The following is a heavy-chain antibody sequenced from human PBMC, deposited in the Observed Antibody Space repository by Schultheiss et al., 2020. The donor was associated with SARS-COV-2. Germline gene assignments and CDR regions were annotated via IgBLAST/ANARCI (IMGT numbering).Heavy chain of an antibody. CDR1: GFIFNSYG. Sequence: GGSLRLSCAASGFIFNSYGMHWVRQAPGKGLEWVAIIYFDGSNTYYADSVKGRFTISRDNSKNTLYLQMNSLRAEDTAVYYCAKAYYYDSSGWGGDYWGQGTLVTVSS. V-gene: IGHV3-33*06. D-gene: IGHD3-22*01. CDR2: IYFDGSNT. J-gene: IGHJ4*02. CDR3: AKAYYYDSSGWGGDY.